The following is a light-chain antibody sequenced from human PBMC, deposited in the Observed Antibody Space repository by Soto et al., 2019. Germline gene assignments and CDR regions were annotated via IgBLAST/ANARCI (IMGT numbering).Light chain of an antibody. J-gene: IGKJ5*01. Sequence: EIVMTQSPATLSVSPGERATLSCRASQSVSINLAWYQQKPGQAPRLLIYGASTRATGIPARFSGSGSGTEFPLTISSLQSEDFSVYYCQHYNNWPITFGQGTRLEIK. CDR1: QSVSIN. CDR2: GAS. V-gene: IGKV3-15*01. CDR3: QHYNNWPIT.